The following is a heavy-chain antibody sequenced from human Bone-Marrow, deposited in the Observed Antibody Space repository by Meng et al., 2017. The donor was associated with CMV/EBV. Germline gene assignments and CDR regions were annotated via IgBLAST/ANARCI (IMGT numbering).Heavy chain of an antibody. V-gene: IGHV4-61*01. CDR2: IYYSGST. CDR3: ARGDSIAARPPDYVDY. J-gene: IGHJ4*02. D-gene: IGHD6-6*01. Sequence: SETLSLTCTVSGGSVSSGSYYWSWIRQPPGKGLEWIGYIYYSGSTNYNPSLKSRVTISVDTSKNQFSLKLSSVTAADTAVYYCARGDSIAARPPDYVDYWGQGTLDTVPS. CDR1: GGSVSSGSYY.